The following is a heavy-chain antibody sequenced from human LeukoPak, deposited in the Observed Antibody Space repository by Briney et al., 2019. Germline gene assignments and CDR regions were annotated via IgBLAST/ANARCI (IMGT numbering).Heavy chain of an antibody. V-gene: IGHV3-15*07. D-gene: IGHD4-17*01. J-gene: IGHJ3*02. CDR3: TTDASYGDYDAFDI. Sequence: PGGSLRLSCAASGFTFNTYTMNWVRQAPGKGLEWVGRIKSKTDGGTTDYAAPVKGRFTISRDDSKNTLYLQMNSLKTEDTAVYYCTTDASYGDYDAFDIWGQGTMVTVSS. CDR2: IKSKTDGGTT. CDR1: GFTFNTYT.